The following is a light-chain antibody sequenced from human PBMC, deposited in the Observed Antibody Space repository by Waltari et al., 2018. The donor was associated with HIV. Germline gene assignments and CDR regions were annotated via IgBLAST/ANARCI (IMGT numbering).Light chain of an antibody. J-gene: IGLJ3*02. CDR3: SSYTSTSIWV. CDR2: DVT. V-gene: IGLV2-14*03. Sequence: ASVSGSPGQSITISCTGASSDVGRYNYVSWYQQYPGKAPKLIIYDVTYRPSGVSNRFSASKSGNTASLTISGLQAEDEADYYCSSYTSTSIWVFGGGTKLTVL. CDR1: SSDVGRYNY.